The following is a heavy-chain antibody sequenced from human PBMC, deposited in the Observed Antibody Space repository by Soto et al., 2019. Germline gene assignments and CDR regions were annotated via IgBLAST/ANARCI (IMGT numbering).Heavy chain of an antibody. J-gene: IGHJ4*02. CDR1: GFTFSSHA. CDR3: AKVSSSWYAGFFDL. V-gene: IGHV3-23*01. CDR2: LSDSGISI. Sequence: EVQLLESGGGLVQPGGSLRLSCTASGFTFSSHAMTWVRQAPGKGLEWVSGLSDSGISIYDADSVKDRLTISRDNSKNTLYLQIHTLRAEDTAVYYCAKVSSSWYAGFFDLWGQGTLVTVSS. D-gene: IGHD6-13*01.